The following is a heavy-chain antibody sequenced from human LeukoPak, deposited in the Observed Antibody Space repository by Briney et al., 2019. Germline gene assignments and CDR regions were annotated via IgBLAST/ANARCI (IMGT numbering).Heavy chain of an antibody. CDR2: ISGSGGST. Sequence: PGGSLRLSCAASGFTFTSYAMSWVRQAPGKGLEWVSAISGSGGSTYYADSVKGRFTISRDNSKNTLYLQMNSLRAEDTAVYYCAKMGVVIHKALDYWGQGTLVTVSS. D-gene: IGHD3-22*01. J-gene: IGHJ4*02. V-gene: IGHV3-23*01. CDR3: AKMGVVIHKALDY. CDR1: GFTFTSYA.